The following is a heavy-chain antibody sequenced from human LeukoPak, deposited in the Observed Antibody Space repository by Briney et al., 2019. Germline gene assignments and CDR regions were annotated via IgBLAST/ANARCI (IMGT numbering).Heavy chain of an antibody. Sequence: PGGSLRLSCAASGFTFSDYYMSWFRQAPGKGLEWVSYISSSGSTIYYADSVKGRFTISRDDAKNSLYLQMNSLRAEDMALYYCAKKEGLLGSWYADDAFDIWGQGTMVTVSS. CDR1: GFTFSDYY. J-gene: IGHJ3*02. D-gene: IGHD6-13*01. CDR3: AKKEGLLGSWYADDAFDI. CDR2: ISSSGSTI. V-gene: IGHV3-11*01.